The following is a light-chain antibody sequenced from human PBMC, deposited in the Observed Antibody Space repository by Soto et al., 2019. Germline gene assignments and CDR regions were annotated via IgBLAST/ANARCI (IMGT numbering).Light chain of an antibody. CDR2: EVS. CDR1: SSDIGTYNL. V-gene: IGLV2-23*02. CDR3: CSSAGTKI. J-gene: IGLJ2*01. Sequence: QSALTQPASVSGSPGLSITISCTGTSSDIGTYNLVSWYQQHPGKAPKLMIYEVSQRPSGVSARFSGSKSANTAFLTISGLRAEDEADYYCCSSAGTKIFGGGTQLTVL.